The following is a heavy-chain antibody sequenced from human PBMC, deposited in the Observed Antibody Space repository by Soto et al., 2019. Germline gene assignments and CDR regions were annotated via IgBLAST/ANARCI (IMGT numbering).Heavy chain of an antibody. D-gene: IGHD3-3*01. Sequence: ASVKVSCKASGYTFTSYGISWVRQAPGQGLEWMGWISAYNGNTNYAQKLQGRVTMTTDTSTSTAYMELSSLRSEDTAVYYCASEKYYDFWSGYYYFDYWGQGTLVTVSS. CDR3: ASEKYYDFWSGYYYFDY. CDR2: ISAYNGNT. V-gene: IGHV1-18*01. CDR1: GYTFTSYG. J-gene: IGHJ4*02.